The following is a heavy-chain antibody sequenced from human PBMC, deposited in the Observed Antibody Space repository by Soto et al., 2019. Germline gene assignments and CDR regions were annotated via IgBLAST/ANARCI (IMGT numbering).Heavy chain of an antibody. CDR1: GFTFSDYY. V-gene: IGHV3-11*01. D-gene: IGHD3-10*01. J-gene: IGHJ4*02. Sequence: GGSLRLSCAASGFTFSDYYMSWIRQAPGKGLEWVSYISSSGSTIYYADSVKGRFTISRDNAKNSLYLQMNSLRAEDTAVYYCARDFSYYGSGSYTRRGYRAQRTLDTGSS. CDR3: ARDFSYYGSGSYTRRGY. CDR2: ISSSGSTI.